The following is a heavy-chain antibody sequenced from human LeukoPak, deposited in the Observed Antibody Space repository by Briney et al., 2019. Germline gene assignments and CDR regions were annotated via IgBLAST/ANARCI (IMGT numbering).Heavy chain of an antibody. V-gene: IGHV5-51*01. Sequence: GESLKISCKGSGYSFTTSWVAWVRQMPGKRLEWMGIIYPGDSDTRYSPPFQGQVTISADKSLTTAYLQWSSLKASDTAMYYCARGVADSVGYYFDYWGQGTLVTVSS. J-gene: IGHJ4*02. CDR1: GYSFTTSW. D-gene: IGHD2-15*01. CDR3: ARGVADSVGYYFDY. CDR2: IYPGDSDT.